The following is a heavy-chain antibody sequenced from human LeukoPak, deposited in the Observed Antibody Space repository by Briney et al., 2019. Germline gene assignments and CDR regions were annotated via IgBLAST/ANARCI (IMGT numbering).Heavy chain of an antibody. CDR1: GFTLSSYW. Sequence: PGGSLRLSCAASGFTLSSYWMSWVRQAPGKGLEWVANIKQDGSEKYYVDSVKGRFTISRDNDKNSLYLKMSSLRAEDTAVYYCGRVKWLRFPLFDSWGQGTLVTVSS. CDR3: GRVKWLRFPLFDS. J-gene: IGHJ4*02. CDR2: IKQDGSEK. V-gene: IGHV3-7*01. D-gene: IGHD5-12*01.